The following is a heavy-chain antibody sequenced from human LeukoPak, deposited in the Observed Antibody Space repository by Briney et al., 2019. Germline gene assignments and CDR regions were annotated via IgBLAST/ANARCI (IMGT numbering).Heavy chain of an antibody. CDR2: ISGSGGST. CDR3: AKSEQWLVVGYFDY. V-gene: IGHV3-23*01. J-gene: IGHJ4*02. CDR1: GFTFSSYW. D-gene: IGHD6-19*01. Sequence: GGSLRLSCAASGFTFSSYWMSWVRQAPGKGLEWVSAISGSGGSTYYADSVKGRFTISRDNSKNTLYLQMNSLRAEDTAVYYCAKSEQWLVVGYFDYWGQGTLVTVSS.